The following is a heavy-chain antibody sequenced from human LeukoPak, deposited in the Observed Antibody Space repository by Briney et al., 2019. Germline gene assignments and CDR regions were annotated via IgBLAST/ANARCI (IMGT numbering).Heavy chain of an antibody. CDR2: IYSGGST. CDR1: GFTVSSNY. D-gene: IGHD6-13*01. Sequence: GGSLRLPCAASGFTVSSNYMSWVRQAPGKGLEWVSVIYSGGSTYYADSVKGRFTISRDNSKNTLYLQMNSLRAEDTAVYYCAIRGIAAAGKGEYFDYWGQGTLVTVSS. V-gene: IGHV3-53*01. J-gene: IGHJ4*02. CDR3: AIRGIAAAGKGEYFDY.